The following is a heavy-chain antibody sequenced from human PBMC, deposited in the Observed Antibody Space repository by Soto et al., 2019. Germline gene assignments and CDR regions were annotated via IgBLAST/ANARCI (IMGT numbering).Heavy chain of an antibody. CDR2: MNPNSGNT. CDR3: AREVGSRIDY. D-gene: IGHD6-13*01. CDR1: GYTFTTYG. V-gene: IGHV1-8*02. J-gene: IGHJ4*02. Sequence: ASVKVSCKASGYTFTTYGISWVRQAPGQGLEWMGWMNPNSGNTGYAQKFQGRVTMTRNTSISTAYMELSSLRSEDTAMYYCAREVGSRIDYWGQGTLVTVSS.